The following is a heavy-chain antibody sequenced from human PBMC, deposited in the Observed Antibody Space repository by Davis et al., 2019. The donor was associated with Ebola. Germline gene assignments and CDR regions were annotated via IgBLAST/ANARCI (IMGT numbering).Heavy chain of an antibody. J-gene: IGHJ4*02. D-gene: IGHD3-10*01. Sequence: GGSLRLSCAASGFTFSSYSMNWVRQAPGKGLEWVSYISSSSSTIYYADSVKDRFTISRDKAKNSLYLQMNSLRDENTAVYYCARENYYGSGNYQFDYWGQGTLVTVSS. CDR3: ARENYYGSGNYQFDY. CDR2: ISSSSSTI. V-gene: IGHV3-48*02. CDR1: GFTFSSYS.